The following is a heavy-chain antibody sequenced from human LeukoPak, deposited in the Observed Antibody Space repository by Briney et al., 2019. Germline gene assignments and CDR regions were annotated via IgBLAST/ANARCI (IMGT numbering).Heavy chain of an antibody. V-gene: IGHV1-18*01. CDR3: ARDKYYYGSGSYYNGGWFDP. D-gene: IGHD3-10*01. CDR2: ISAYNGNA. J-gene: IGHJ5*02. Sequence: ASVKVSCKASGYTFTSYGISWVRQAPGQGLEWMGWISAYNGNANYAQKLQGRVTMTTDTSTSTAYMELRSLRSDDTAVYYCARDKYYYGSGSYYNGGWFDPWGQGTLVTVSS. CDR1: GYTFTSYG.